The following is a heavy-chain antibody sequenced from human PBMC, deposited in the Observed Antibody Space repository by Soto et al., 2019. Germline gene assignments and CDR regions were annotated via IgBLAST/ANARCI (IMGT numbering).Heavy chain of an antibody. D-gene: IGHD6-13*01. CDR3: ARTQQLVRDTGPQPLDY. J-gene: IGHJ4*02. CDR1: GFTFSSYA. Sequence: QVQLVESGGGVVQPGRSLRLSCAASGFTFSSYAMHWVRQAPGKGLECVAVISYDGSNKYYADSVKGRFTISRDNSKNTLYLQMNSLRAEDTAVYYCARTQQLVRDTGPQPLDYWCQGTMVTVSS. V-gene: IGHV3-30-3*01. CDR2: ISYDGSNK.